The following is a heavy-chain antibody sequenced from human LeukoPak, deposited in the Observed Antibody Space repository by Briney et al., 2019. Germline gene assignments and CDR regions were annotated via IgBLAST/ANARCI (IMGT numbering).Heavy chain of an antibody. CDR1: GYTLTSYG. V-gene: IGHV1-18*01. CDR2: ISAYNGNT. CDR3: AREGDYPEYYYYGMDV. J-gene: IGHJ6*02. Sequence: ASVKVSCKASGYTLTSYGISWVRQAPGQGLEWMGWISAYNGNTNYAQKLQGRVTMTTDTSTSTAYMELRSLRSDDTAVYYCAREGDYPEYYYYGMDVWGQGTTVTVSS. D-gene: IGHD4-17*01.